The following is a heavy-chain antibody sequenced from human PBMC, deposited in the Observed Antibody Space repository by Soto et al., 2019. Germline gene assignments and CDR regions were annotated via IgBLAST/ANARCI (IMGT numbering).Heavy chain of an antibody. V-gene: IGHV4-59*01. D-gene: IGHD5-18*01. Sequence: ETLSLTCTVPGVSISNYYLRWFRPVPGKGLEWIGYIYSSGSTHYNPSLQSRVTISADTSKNQVSLKVNSVTAADTAVYYCARDHPHSYGVYYFDYWGQGTPVTVSS. J-gene: IGHJ4*02. CDR3: ARDHPHSYGVYYFDY. CDR2: IYSSGST. CDR1: GVSISNYY.